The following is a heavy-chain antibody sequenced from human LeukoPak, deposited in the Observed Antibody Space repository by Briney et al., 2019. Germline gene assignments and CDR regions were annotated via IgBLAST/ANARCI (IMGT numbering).Heavy chain of an antibody. CDR1: GYTFTGYY. CDR3: ARGGDSGSYYDNWFDP. V-gene: IGHV1-2*02. Sequence: ASVKVPCKASGYTFTGYYMHWVRQAPGQGLEWMGWINPNSGGTNYAQKFQGRVTMTRDTSISTAYMELSRLRSDDTAVYYCARGGDSGSYYDNWFDPWGQGTLVTVSS. CDR2: INPNSGGT. D-gene: IGHD1-26*01. J-gene: IGHJ5*02.